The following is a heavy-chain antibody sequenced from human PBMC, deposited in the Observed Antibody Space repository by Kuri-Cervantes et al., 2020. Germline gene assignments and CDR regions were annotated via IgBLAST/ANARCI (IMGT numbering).Heavy chain of an antibody. D-gene: IGHD6-19*01. CDR2: IKQDGSEK. Sequence: GGSLRLSCAASGFTFSSYWMTWVRQAPGKGLEWVANIKQDGSEKYYVDSVKGRFTISRDNSKNTLYLQMNSLRAEDTAVYYCARDTYDSSGWYELVDYWGQGTLVTVSS. J-gene: IGHJ4*02. CDR1: GFTFSSYW. CDR3: ARDTYDSSGWYELVDY. V-gene: IGHV3-7*01.